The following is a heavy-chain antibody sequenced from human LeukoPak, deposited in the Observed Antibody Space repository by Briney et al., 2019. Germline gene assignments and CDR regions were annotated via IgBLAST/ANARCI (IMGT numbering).Heavy chain of an antibody. V-gene: IGHV3-43*02. CDR2: ISADGGST. CDR3: AKDKAGTIVWYGRWAIGLFDY. D-gene: IGHD6-13*01. Sequence: PGGSLRLSCAASGFNFDAYAMHWVRQAPGKGLQWISLISADGGSTYYADPVKGRFTISRDNSRNSLYLQMNSLTTEDTAFYYCAKDKAGTIVWYGRWAIGLFDYWGQGTLLTVSS. J-gene: IGHJ4*02. CDR1: GFNFDAYA.